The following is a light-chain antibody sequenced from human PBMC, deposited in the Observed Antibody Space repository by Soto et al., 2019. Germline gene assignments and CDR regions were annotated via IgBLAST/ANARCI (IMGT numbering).Light chain of an antibody. J-gene: IGKJ1*01. CDR3: QQCATSPLT. V-gene: IGKV3-20*01. CDR2: DAS. Sequence: EIVLTQSPGTLSLSPGERGTLSCRASQSVTNNYVAWYQQKPGQAPRLLIHDASNRATGIPDRFSGSGSGTDFTLTIDRLEPEDFAVYFCQQCATSPLTFGQGTRVDIK. CDR1: QSVTNNY.